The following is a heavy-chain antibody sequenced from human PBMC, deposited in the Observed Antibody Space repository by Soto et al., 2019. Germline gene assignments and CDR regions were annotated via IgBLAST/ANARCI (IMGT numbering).Heavy chain of an antibody. D-gene: IGHD6-13*01. CDR2: VSYAGVT. V-gene: IGHV4-59*12. J-gene: IGHJ4*02. Sequence: PSETLSLTCSVSGGSLNNFYWTRIRQPPGKGLEWIAHVSYAGVTKYNPSLQSRATISVDTSKSHFSLNLNSVSAADTAIYYCARYSSRHQCLDSWGQGTLVTVSS. CDR1: GGSLNNFY. CDR3: ARYSSRHQCLDS.